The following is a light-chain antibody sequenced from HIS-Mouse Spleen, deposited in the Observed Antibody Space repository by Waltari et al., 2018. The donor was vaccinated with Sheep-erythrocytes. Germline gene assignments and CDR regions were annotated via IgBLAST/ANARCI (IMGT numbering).Light chain of an antibody. V-gene: IGKV2-28*01. CDR2: LGS. CDR3: MQALQTPPT. Sequence: DIVMTQSPLSLPVTPGEPASISCRASQGLLHSNGYNYLDWYLQKPGQSPQVLIYLGSNRASGVPDRFSGSGSGTDFTLKISRVEAEDVGVYYCMQALQTPPTFGQGTKVEIK. CDR1: QGLLHSNGYNY. J-gene: IGKJ1*01.